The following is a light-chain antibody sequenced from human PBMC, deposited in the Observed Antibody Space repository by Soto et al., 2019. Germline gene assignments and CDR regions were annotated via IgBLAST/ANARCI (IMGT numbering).Light chain of an antibody. V-gene: IGKV3-20*01. CDR2: GAS. J-gene: IGKJ4*01. CDR1: QSISSN. CDR3: QQYGSSPLT. Sequence: EIVLTQSPGTLSLSPGERATLSCRASQSISSNLAWYQQKPGQAPRLLIYGASSRATGTPDRFSGSGSWTDFTLAISKLEPEDFAVYFCQQYGSSPLTFGGGTKVDIK.